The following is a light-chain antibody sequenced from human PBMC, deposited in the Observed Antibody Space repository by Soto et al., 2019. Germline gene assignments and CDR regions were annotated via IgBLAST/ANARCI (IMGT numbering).Light chain of an antibody. Sequence: DIVMTQSPLSLPVTPGEPASISCRSSQSLLHSNGYTYLDWYLQRPGQSPQLLIYLGSYRASGVPDRFSGSGSGTDFTLKISRVEAGDVGVYYCMQTLLTWTFDQGTKVEIK. CDR1: QSLLHSNGYTY. J-gene: IGKJ1*01. CDR2: LGS. V-gene: IGKV2-28*01. CDR3: MQTLLTWT.